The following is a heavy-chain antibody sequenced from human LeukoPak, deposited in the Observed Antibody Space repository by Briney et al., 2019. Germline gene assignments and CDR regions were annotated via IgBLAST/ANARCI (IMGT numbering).Heavy chain of an antibody. V-gene: IGHV3-74*01. CDR3: SRVYYYMDV. J-gene: IGHJ6*03. Sequence: GGSLRLSCAAAGFTFSNYWMHWVRQAPGKGLVWVSRIKSDGRTNYADSVKGRFTISRDNAKNTVSLQMNSLRAEDTAVYYCSRVYYYMDVWGKGTTVTVSS. CDR1: GFTFSNYW. CDR2: IKSDGRT.